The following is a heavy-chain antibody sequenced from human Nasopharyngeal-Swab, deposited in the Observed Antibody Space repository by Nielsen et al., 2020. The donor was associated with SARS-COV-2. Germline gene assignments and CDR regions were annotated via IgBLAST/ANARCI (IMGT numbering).Heavy chain of an antibody. CDR1: GGSISSGGYS. V-gene: IGHV4-30-2*01. D-gene: IGHD3-10*01. Sequence: SETLSLTCAVSGGSISSGGYSWSWIRQPPGKGLEWIGYIYHSGSTYYNPSLKSRVTISVDRSKNQFSLKLSSVTAAETAVYYCARYYGSGKYFDYWGQGTMVTVSS. J-gene: IGHJ4*02. CDR3: ARYYGSGKYFDY. CDR2: IYHSGST.